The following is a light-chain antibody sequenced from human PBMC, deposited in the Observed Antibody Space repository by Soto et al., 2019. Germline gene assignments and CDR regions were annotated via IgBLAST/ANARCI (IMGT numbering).Light chain of an antibody. Sequence: QSVLTQPASVSGSPGQSIAISCTGTSSDVGKYSYVSWFQQYPGNAPKLMIYEVSNRPSGVSNRFSGSKSGNTASLTISGLQGEDEADYYCSSFTTSSTWVFGGGTKVTVL. V-gene: IGLV2-14*01. CDR1: SSDVGKYSY. J-gene: IGLJ3*02. CDR2: EVS. CDR3: SSFTTSSTWV.